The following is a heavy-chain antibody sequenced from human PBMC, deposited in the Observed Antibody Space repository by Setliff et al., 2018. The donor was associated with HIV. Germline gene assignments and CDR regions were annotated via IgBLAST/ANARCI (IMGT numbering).Heavy chain of an antibody. D-gene: IGHD6-13*01. CDR3: ARATPSIVAAGDYYHFYMTS. V-gene: IGHV1-8*02. CDR1: GYTFVSSH. J-gene: IGHJ6*03. CDR2: INPNSGDT. Sequence: ASVKVSCKTSGYTFVSSHINWARQATGQGLEWMGWINPNSGDTGLAPKFQGRVTLTSNTSISTAYMQLSSLTSEDTAVYYCARATPSIVAAGDYYHFYMTSGARGPRSPSP.